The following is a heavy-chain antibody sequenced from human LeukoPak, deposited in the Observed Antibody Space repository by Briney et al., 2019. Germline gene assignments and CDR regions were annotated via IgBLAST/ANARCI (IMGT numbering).Heavy chain of an antibody. V-gene: IGHV4-59*12. Sequence: SETLSLTCTVSGGSISSYYWSWIRQPPGKGLEWIGYIYYSGSTNYNPSLKSRVTKSVDTSKNQFSLRLSSVTAADTAVYYCARETGDGYAFDIWGQGTMVTVSS. CDR3: ARETGDGYAFDI. CDR2: IYYSGST. J-gene: IGHJ3*02. CDR1: GGSISSYY. D-gene: IGHD5-24*01.